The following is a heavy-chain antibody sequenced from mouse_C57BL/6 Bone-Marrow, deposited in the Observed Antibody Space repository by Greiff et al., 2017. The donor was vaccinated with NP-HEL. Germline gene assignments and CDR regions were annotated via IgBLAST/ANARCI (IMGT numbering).Heavy chain of an antibody. D-gene: IGHD1-1*01. Sequence: VQLQQSGAELVRPGTSVKVSCKASGYAFTNYLIEWVKQRPGQGLAWIGVINPGSGCTNYNEKFTGKATLTSDNSSSTAYMQLSSLTSEDSAVYFCARDGSNYTRYGYFGVWGTGTTVTVSS. CDR2: INPGSGCT. J-gene: IGHJ1*03. V-gene: IGHV1-54*01. CDR1: GYAFTNYL. CDR3: ARDGSNYTRYGYFGV.